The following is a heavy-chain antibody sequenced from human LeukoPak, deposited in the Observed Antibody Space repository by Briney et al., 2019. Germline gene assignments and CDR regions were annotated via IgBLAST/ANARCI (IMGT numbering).Heavy chain of an antibody. CDR1: GGSISSYY. V-gene: IGHV4-59*01. CDR2: IYHSGRT. CDR3: ARVGTDLASRFDP. Sequence: PSETLSLTCTVSGGSISSYYWRWIRQPPGKGLEGIGYIYHSGRTNYNPPLQTRLTISVDTPKNQFSLKLSSVTAADTAVYYCARVGTDLASRFDPWGQGTLVTVSS. J-gene: IGHJ5*02. D-gene: IGHD2-8*02.